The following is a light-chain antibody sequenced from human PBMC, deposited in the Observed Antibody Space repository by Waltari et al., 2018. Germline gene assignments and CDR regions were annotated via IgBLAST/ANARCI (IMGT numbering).Light chain of an antibody. CDR1: SGSVSTTSS. V-gene: IGLV8-61*01. CDR2: KGN. J-gene: IGLJ3*02. CDR3: ALYMGSGIWV. Sequence: QTVVTQEPSLSVSPGGTVTLTCALSSGSVSTTSSATWYQQTPGQPPRTVGYKGNARASGVPDRFSGSILGNTAALTITGAQADDESDYYCALYMGSGIWVFGGGTKVTVL.